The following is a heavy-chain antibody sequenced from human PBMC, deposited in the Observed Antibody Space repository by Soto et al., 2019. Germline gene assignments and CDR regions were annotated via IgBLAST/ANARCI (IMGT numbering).Heavy chain of an antibody. CDR3: ARSPRSSPYFDY. J-gene: IGHJ4*02. V-gene: IGHV5-51*01. CDR2: IYPGDHET. Sequence: GESLKISCQSSGYTFSNFWIGWVRQLPGKGLEWMGIIYPGDHETRYSPSFHGKVTISADRSINTAYQQWNSLEASDTAFYFCARSPRSSPYFDYWGQGALVTVSS. CDR1: GYTFSNFW. D-gene: IGHD6-13*01.